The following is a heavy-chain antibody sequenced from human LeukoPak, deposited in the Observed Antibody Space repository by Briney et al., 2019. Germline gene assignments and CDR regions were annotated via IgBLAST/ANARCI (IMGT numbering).Heavy chain of an antibody. Sequence: SETLSLTCTVSGGSISSGDYYWSWIRQPPGKGLEWIRYIYYSGSTYYNPSLKSRVTISVDTSKNQFSLKLSSVTAADTAVYYCARDLRGRDGYNKFDAFDIWGQGTMVTVSS. D-gene: IGHD5-24*01. CDR2: IYYSGST. CDR1: GGSISSGDYY. J-gene: IGHJ3*02. V-gene: IGHV4-30-4*02. CDR3: ARDLRGRDGYNKFDAFDI.